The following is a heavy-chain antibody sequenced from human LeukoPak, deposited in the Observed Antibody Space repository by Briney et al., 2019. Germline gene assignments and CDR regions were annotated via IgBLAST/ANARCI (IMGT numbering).Heavy chain of an antibody. CDR1: GGSISSGDYY. D-gene: IGHD3-22*01. CDR2: MYYSGST. J-gene: IGHJ5*02. V-gene: IGHV4-30-4*01. Sequence: SQTLSLTCTVSGGSISSGDYYWSWIRQPPEKGLEWIGYMYYSGSTYYNPSLKSRVVISVDTSKNQFSLKLSSVTAADTAVYYCARPYYYDSRIDPWGQGILVTVSS. CDR3: ARPYYYDSRIDP.